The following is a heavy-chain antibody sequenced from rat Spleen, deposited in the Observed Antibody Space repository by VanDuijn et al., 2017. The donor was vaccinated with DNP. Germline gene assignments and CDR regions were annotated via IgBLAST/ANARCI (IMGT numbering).Heavy chain of an antibody. D-gene: IGHD4-3*01. J-gene: IGHJ2*01. CDR1: GFTFSDYY. V-gene: IGHV5S13*01. CDR3: TTHNSGYSFDY. CDR2: ITSSGSDT. Sequence: EVQLVESGGGLVQPGRSLKLSCAASGFTFSDYYMAWVRQAPTKGLEWVAYITSSGSDTYYPESVKGRFTISRDNARNTQYLQMDSLRSDDAATYYCTTHNSGYSFDYWGQGVMVTVSS.